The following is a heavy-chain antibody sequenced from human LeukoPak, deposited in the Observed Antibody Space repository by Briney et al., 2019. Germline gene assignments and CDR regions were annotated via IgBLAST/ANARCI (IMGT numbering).Heavy chain of an antibody. D-gene: IGHD1-26*01. CDR3: VKTLGSSREGFDY. CDR1: GFTFSRYW. J-gene: IGHJ4*02. Sequence: GGSLRLSCAASGFTFSRYWMHWVRQTPGKGLVWVSRINSDGSSTRYADSVKGRFTISRDNAKNTLDLQMGSLRAEDTAVYYCVKTLGSSREGFDYWGQGTLVTVSS. V-gene: IGHV3-74*01. CDR2: INSDGSST.